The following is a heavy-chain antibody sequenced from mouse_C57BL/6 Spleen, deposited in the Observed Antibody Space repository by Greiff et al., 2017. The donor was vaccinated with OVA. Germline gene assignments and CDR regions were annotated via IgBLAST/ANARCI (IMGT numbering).Heavy chain of an antibody. CDR1: GFTFSDYG. D-gene: IGHD4-1*01. CDR2: ISSGSSTI. J-gene: IGHJ2*01. CDR3: AGGDWDYFDY. Sequence: EVKLVESGGGLVKPGGSLKLSCAASGFTFSDYGMHWVRQAPEKGLEWVAYISSGSSTIYYADTVKGRFTISRDNAKNTLFLQMTSLRSEDTAMYYCAGGDWDYFDYWGQGTTLTVSS. V-gene: IGHV5-17*01.